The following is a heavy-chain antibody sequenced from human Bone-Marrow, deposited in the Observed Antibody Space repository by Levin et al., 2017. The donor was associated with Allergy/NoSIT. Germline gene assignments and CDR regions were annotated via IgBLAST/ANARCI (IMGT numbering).Heavy chain of an antibody. Sequence: SCVTSGFSFSTYAMHWVRQAPGKGLEYVSAISSSGGSTYYANSVKGRFTISRDNSKNTLYLQMGSLSAEDMAVYFCARARGPADSSSWYGYWGQGTLVTVSS. V-gene: IGHV3-64*01. J-gene: IGHJ4*02. CDR1: GFSFSTYA. CDR3: ARARGPADSSSWYGY. D-gene: IGHD6-13*01. CDR2: ISSSGGST.